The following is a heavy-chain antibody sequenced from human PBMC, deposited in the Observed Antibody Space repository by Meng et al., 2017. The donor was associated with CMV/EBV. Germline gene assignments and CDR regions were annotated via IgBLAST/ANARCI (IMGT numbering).Heavy chain of an antibody. V-gene: IGHV3-11*01. CDR1: GFTFSDYY. D-gene: IGHD3-9*01. Sequence: GESLKISCAASGFTFSDYYMSWIRQAPGKGLEWVSYISSSGSTIYYADSVKGRFTISRDNAKNSLYLQMNSLRAEDTAVYYCARDFPKYYDILTVWVGGYYFDYWGQGTLVTVSS. J-gene: IGHJ4*02. CDR2: ISSSGSTI. CDR3: ARDFPKYYDILTVWVGGYYFDY.